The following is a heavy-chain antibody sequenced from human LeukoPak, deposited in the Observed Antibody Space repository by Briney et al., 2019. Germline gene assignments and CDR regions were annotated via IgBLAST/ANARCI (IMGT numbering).Heavy chain of an antibody. D-gene: IGHD2-2*01. CDR2: ISAYNGNT. J-gene: IGHJ6*02. CDR1: GYTFTSYG. Sequence: GASVKVSCKASGYTFTSYGISWVRQAPGQGLEWMGWISAYNGNTNYAQKLQGRVTMTTVTSTSTAYMELRSLRSDDTAVYYCARDRGIVVVPAAPESYYYYGMDVWGQGTTVTVSS. CDR3: ARDRGIVVVPAAPESYYYYGMDV. V-gene: IGHV1-18*01.